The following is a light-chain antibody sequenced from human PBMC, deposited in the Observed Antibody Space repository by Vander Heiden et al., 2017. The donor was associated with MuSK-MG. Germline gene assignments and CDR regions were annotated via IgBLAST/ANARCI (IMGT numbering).Light chain of an antibody. CDR3: QQDDSTPLT. CDR1: QSVLYSSNNKNY. CDR2: WAS. J-gene: IGKJ4*01. Sequence: DIVITQSPDSLAVPLGGRATINCKSSQSVLYSSNNKNYLAWYQQKPGQPPKLLIYWASTRESGVPDRFSGSGSGTDFTLTISSLQAEDVAVYYCQQDDSTPLTFGGGTKVEIK. V-gene: IGKV4-1*01.